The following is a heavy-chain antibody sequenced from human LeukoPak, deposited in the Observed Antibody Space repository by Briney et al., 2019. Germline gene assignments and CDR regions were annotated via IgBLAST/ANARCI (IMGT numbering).Heavy chain of an antibody. CDR1: GGSFSGYY. CDR3: ARDPYSSSWYDYFDY. D-gene: IGHD6-13*01. Sequence: PSETLSLTCAVCGGSFSGYYWSWIRQPPGKGLEWIGEINHSGSTNYNPSLKSRVTISVDTSKNQFSLKLSSVTAADTAVYYCARDPYSSSWYDYFDYWGQGTLVTVSS. V-gene: IGHV4-34*01. J-gene: IGHJ4*02. CDR2: INHSGST.